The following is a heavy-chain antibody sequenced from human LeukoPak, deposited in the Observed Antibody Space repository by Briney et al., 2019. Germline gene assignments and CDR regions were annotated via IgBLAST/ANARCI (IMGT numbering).Heavy chain of an antibody. D-gene: IGHD5-18*01. V-gene: IGHV2-70*11. CDR3: ARALCGYGYGYDY. CDR2: IDWDDDK. J-gene: IGHJ4*02. Sequence: ESGPALVKPTQTLTMTCTYSGFALSTSGMCVSWIRQPPGKALEWLARIDWDDDKYYSTSLKTRLTISKDTSKNQVVLTMTNMDPVDTATYYCARALCGYGYGYDYWGQGTLVTVSS. CDR1: GFALSTSGMC.